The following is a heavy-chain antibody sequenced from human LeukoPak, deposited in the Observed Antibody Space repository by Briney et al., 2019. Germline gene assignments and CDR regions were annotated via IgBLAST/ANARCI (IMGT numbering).Heavy chain of an antibody. D-gene: IGHD6-19*01. J-gene: IGHJ4*02. Sequence: SETLSLTCIVSGVSISTYYWTWIRQPARKGLEWIGRTHTNGDINYNPSLKSRVTMSVDTSKNQFSLNLSSVTAADTAVYYCTRGHGWTDYWGQGTLVTVSS. CDR2: THTNGDI. CDR1: GVSISTYY. CDR3: TRGHGWTDY. V-gene: IGHV4-4*07.